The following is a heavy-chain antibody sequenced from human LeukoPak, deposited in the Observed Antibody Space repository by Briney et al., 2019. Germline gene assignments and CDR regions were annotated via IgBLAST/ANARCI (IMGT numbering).Heavy chain of an antibody. J-gene: IGHJ4*02. D-gene: IGHD1-26*01. CDR2: IYYTGST. CDR1: GGSISSGSYY. CDR3: AKSGGYGLIDK. V-gene: IGHV4-39*01. Sequence: SETLSFTCTVSGGSISSGSYYWGWIRQPPGKGLEWIGNIYYTGSTYYNVSLNSRVTISIDTSKNLFSLRLNSMTAADTAVYYCAKSGGYGLIDKWGQGTLVTVSS.